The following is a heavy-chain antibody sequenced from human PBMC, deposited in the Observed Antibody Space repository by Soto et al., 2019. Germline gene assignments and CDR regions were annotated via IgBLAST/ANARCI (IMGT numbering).Heavy chain of an antibody. Sequence: QVQLVQSGAEVKKPGSSVKVSCKASGGTFSSYAISWVRQAPGQGLEWMGGIIPIFGTANYAQKFQGRVTITADESTSTAYMELSSLRSEDTAVYYCAREEPGYCSSTSCFSSTRYCYYGMDVWGQGTTVTVSS. CDR2: IIPIFGTA. J-gene: IGHJ6*02. CDR3: AREEPGYCSSTSCFSSTRYCYYGMDV. CDR1: GGTFSSYA. V-gene: IGHV1-69*01. D-gene: IGHD2-2*01.